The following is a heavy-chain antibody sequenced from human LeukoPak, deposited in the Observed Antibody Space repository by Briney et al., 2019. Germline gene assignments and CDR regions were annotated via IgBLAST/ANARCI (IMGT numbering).Heavy chain of an antibody. Sequence: SETLSLTCAVYGGSFSGYYWSWIRQPPGKGLEWIGEINHSGSTNYNPSLKSRVTISVDTSKNQFSLKLSSVTAADTAVYYCARQLLRFLEWFEGVDVFDIWGQGTMVTVSS. CDR1: GGSFSGYY. J-gene: IGHJ3*02. D-gene: IGHD3-3*01. CDR2: INHSGST. V-gene: IGHV4-34*01. CDR3: ARQLLRFLEWFEGVDVFDI.